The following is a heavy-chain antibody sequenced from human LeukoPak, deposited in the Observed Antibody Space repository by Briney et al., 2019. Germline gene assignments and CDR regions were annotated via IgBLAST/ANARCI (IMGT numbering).Heavy chain of an antibody. CDR2: IYYSGST. V-gene: IGHV4-59*02. Sequence: SETLSPTCTVSGGSVSSYYWSWVRQPAGKGLEWIAYIYYSGSTSYNPSLKSRVTISLDTSKNQLSLKLNSVTAADTAVYYCARLGSASWYFHLWGRGSLVTVSS. J-gene: IGHJ2*01. CDR3: ARLGSASWYFHL. CDR1: GGSVSSYY. D-gene: IGHD3-10*01.